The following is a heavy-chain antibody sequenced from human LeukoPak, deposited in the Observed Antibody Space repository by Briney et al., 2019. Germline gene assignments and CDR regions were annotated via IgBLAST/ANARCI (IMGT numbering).Heavy chain of an antibody. CDR2: INHSGST. CDR1: GGSISSYY. Sequence: SETLSLTCTVSGGSISSYYWSWIRQPPGKGLEWIGEINHSGSTNYNPSLKSRVTISVDTSKNQFSLKLSSVTAADTAVYYCARVRPGTTWWQDAFDIWGQGTMVTVSS. CDR3: ARVRPGTTWWQDAFDI. D-gene: IGHD1-7*01. V-gene: IGHV4-34*01. J-gene: IGHJ3*02.